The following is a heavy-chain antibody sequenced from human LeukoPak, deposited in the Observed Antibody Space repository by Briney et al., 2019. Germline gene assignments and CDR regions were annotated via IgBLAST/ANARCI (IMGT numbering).Heavy chain of an antibody. CDR1: EFTFSSCG. CDR3: AKVWSIAARFDY. D-gene: IGHD6-6*01. CDR2: ISSDGLNE. V-gene: IGHV3-30*18. J-gene: IGHJ4*02. Sequence: GGSLRLSCAASEFTFSSCGMHWVRQAPGKGLEGGALISSDGLNENYADSVKGRFTISRDNSKNTLFLQMNSLRAEDTAVYYCAKVWSIAARFDYWGQGTLVTVSS.